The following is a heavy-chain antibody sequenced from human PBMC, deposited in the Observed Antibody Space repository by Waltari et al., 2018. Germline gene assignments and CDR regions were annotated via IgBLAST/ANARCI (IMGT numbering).Heavy chain of an antibody. J-gene: IGHJ6*02. D-gene: IGHD3-10*01. Sequence: EVQLLESGGGLVQPGGSLRLSCAASGFTFSSYAMSWVRQAPGQGLEWVSAISGRGGSTYYADSVKGRFTISRDNSKNTLYLQMNSLRAEDTAVYYCARGSRWFGEHMWYYSGMDVWGQGTTVTVSS. CDR1: GFTFSSYA. CDR3: ARGSRWFGEHMWYYSGMDV. V-gene: IGHV3-23*01. CDR2: ISGRGGST.